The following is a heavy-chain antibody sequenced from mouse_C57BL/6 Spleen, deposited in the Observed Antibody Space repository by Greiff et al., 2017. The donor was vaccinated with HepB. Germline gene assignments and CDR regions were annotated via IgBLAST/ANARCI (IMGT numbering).Heavy chain of an antibody. CDR1: GYSFTGYY. CDR3: AIYYYGSRAMDY. J-gene: IGHJ4*01. V-gene: IGHV1-42*01. D-gene: IGHD1-1*01. CDR2: INPSTGGT. Sequence: VQLQQSGPELVKPGASVKISCKASGYSFTGYYMNWVKQSPEKSLEWIGEINPSTGGTTYNQKFKAKATLTVDKSSSTAYMQLKSLTSEDSAVYYCAIYYYGSRAMDYWGQGTSVTVSS.